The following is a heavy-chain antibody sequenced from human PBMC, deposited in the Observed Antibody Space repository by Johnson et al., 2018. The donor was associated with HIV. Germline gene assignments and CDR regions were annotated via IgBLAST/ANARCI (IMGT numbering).Heavy chain of an antibody. V-gene: IGHV3-30*04. CDR2: ISYDGSNK. CDR1: GFTFSSYP. J-gene: IGHJ3*02. Sequence: QVQLVESGGGVVQPGRSLRLSCAASGFTFSSYPMHWVRQAPGKGLQWVAVISYDGSNKYFADSVKGRFTISRDNSKNTLYLQMNSLRAEDTAVYYCARDRGSMPAVAFDIWDQGTMVTVSS. CDR3: ARDRGSMPAVAFDI. D-gene: IGHD2-2*01.